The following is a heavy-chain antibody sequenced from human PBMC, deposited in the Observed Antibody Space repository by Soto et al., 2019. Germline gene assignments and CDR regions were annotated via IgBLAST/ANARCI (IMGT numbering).Heavy chain of an antibody. J-gene: IGHJ2*01. Sequence: EVQLVESGGGLVQPGGSLRLSCAASGFTYSRYWMTWVRQAPGKGLEWVANIKQDGSEKYYVDSVKGRFTISRDNANNSLYLQMNSLRVEDTAVYYCAKDGWDSWYFDLWGRGTLVTVSS. D-gene: IGHD1-26*01. CDR1: GFTYSRYW. V-gene: IGHV3-7*05. CDR3: AKDGWDSWYFDL. CDR2: IKQDGSEK.